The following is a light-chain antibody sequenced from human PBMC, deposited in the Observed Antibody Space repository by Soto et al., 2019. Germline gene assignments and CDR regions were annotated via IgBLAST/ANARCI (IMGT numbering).Light chain of an antibody. J-gene: IGLJ2*01. CDR1: SSDVGGYNY. CDR3: NSYTSSRTLV. V-gene: IGLV2-14*01. CDR2: EVS. Sequence: QSVLTLPASLSGSPGQSITISCTGTSSDVGGYNYVSWYQHHPGKAPKLMIYEVSDRPSGVSNRFSGSKSGNTASLTISGLQAEDEADYYCNSYTSSRTLVFGGGTKVTVL.